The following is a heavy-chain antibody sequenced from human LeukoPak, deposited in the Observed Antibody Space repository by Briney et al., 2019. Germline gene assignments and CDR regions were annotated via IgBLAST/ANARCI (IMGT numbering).Heavy chain of an antibody. CDR1: GFTFSSYA. V-gene: IGHV3-21*01. D-gene: IGHD3-3*01. CDR3: ASPRERNVRFLGN. CDR2: ISSSSSYI. J-gene: IGHJ4*02. Sequence: GGSLRLSCAASGFTFSSYAMNWVRQAPGKGLEWVSAISSSSSYIYYADSVKGRFTISRDNAKNSLYLQMNSLRAEDTAVYYCASPRERNVRFLGNWGQGTLVTVSS.